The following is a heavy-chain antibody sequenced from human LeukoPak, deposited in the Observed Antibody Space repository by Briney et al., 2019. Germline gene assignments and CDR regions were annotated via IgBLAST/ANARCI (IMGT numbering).Heavy chain of an antibody. J-gene: IGHJ4*02. D-gene: IGHD2-15*01. Sequence: GGSLRLSCAASGFTFSSYEMNWVRQAPGKGLEWVSLISGDGGSTYYADSVKGRFTISRDNSKNSLYLQMNSLRTEDTALYYCAKEGYCSGGSCSFDYWGQGTLVTVSS. CDR1: GFTFSSYE. CDR2: ISGDGGST. V-gene: IGHV3-43*02. CDR3: AKEGYCSGGSCSFDY.